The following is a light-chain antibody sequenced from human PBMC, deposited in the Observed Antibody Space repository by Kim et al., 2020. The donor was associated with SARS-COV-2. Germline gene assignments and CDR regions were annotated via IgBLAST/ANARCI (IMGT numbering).Light chain of an antibody. Sequence: SASVGDTVTITCRASQSIGPWLGWYQQKVGKAPKLLISGASDLEIGVPSRFSGRGSGTDFTLTITSLQPEDFATYYCQQGTTFPWTFGPGTKVDIK. CDR3: QQGTTFPWT. V-gene: IGKV1-12*01. CDR1: QSIGPW. J-gene: IGKJ1*01. CDR2: GAS.